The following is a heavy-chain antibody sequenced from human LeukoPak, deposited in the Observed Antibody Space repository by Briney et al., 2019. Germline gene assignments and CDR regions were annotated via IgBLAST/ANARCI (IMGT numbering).Heavy chain of an antibody. V-gene: IGHV7-4-1*02. J-gene: IGHJ4*02. CDR1: GYTFTSYA. CDR2: INTNTGNP. CDR3: ARVVPSSWYNGFDY. Sequence: GASVKVSCKASGYTFTSYAMNWVRQAPGQGLEWMGWINTNTGNPTYAQGFTGRFVFSLDTSVSTAYLQISSLKAEDTAVYYCARVVPSSWYNGFDYWGQGTLVTVSS. D-gene: IGHD6-13*01.